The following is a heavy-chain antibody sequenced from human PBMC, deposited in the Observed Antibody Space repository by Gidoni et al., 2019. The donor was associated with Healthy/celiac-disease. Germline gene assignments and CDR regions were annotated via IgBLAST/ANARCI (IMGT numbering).Heavy chain of an antibody. CDR3: ARARTTVSHVCAFDI. Sequence: EVQLVESGGGLVKPGGSLRLLCAASGFTFSPYSMNWVRQAQGKGLACVSSISSSSSYIYYADSVKGRFTISRDNAKNSLYLQMNSLRAEDTAVYYCARARTTVSHVCAFDIWGQGTMVTVSS. J-gene: IGHJ3*02. CDR1: GFTFSPYS. V-gene: IGHV3-21*01. D-gene: IGHD4-17*01. CDR2: ISSSSSYI.